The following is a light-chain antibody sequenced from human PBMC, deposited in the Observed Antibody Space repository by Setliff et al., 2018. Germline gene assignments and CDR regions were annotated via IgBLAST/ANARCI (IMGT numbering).Light chain of an antibody. CDR3: NSYTSASTGV. CDR1: SSDVGGYNY. CDR2: EVS. V-gene: IGLV2-14*01. Sequence: QSVLAQPASVSGSPGQSITISCTGTSSDVGGYNYVSWYQQHPGKAPKLMIYEVSNRPSGVSNRFSGSKSGNTASLTTSGLQAEDEADYYCNSYTSASTGVFGTGTKVT. J-gene: IGLJ1*01.